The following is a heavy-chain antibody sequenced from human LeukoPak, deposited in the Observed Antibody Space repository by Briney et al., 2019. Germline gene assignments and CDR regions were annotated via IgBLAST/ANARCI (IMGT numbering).Heavy chain of an antibody. CDR2: IYHSGST. CDR3: ARERGYYGSGSYYNRDFDY. J-gene: IGHJ4*02. D-gene: IGHD3-10*01. CDR1: GYSISSGYY. V-gene: IGHV4-38-2*02. Sequence: SETLSLTCTVSGYSISSGYYWDWIRQPPGKGLEWVGSIYHSGSTYYNPSLKSRVTISVDTSKNQFSLKLSSVTAADTAVYYCARERGYYGSGSYYNRDFDYWGQGTLVTVSS.